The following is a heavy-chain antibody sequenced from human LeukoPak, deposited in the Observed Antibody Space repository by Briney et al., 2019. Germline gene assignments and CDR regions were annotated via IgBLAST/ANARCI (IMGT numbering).Heavy chain of an antibody. CDR2: IIPIFGIP. CDR3: ASRTPHYDILTDFHDDAFDI. Sequence: SVKVSCKASGDTFSIYGLSWVRQAPGQGLEWMGDIIPIFGIPNYAQKFQGRVTITADESTSTAYMELSSLRSEDTAVYYCASRTPHYDILTDFHDDAFDIWGQGTMVTVSS. CDR1: GDTFSIYG. J-gene: IGHJ3*02. V-gene: IGHV1-69*13. D-gene: IGHD3-9*01.